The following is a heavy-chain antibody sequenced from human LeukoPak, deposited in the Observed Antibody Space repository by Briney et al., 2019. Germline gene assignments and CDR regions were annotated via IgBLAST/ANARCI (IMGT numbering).Heavy chain of an antibody. CDR2: IYTSGST. Sequence: KSSETLSLTRTVSRGSISSYYWTWMRQPAGKGLEWIGRIYTSGSTDYNPSLKSRVTMSVDTSKNQFSLKLTSVTAADTAVYYCARYSGYDSFDYWGQGTLVTVSS. J-gene: IGHJ4*02. CDR3: ARYSGYDSFDY. CDR1: RGSISSYY. V-gene: IGHV4-4*07. D-gene: IGHD5-12*01.